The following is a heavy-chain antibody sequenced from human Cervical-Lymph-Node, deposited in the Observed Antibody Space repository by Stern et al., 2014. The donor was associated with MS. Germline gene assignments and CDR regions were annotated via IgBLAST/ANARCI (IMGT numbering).Heavy chain of an antibody. V-gene: IGHV3-33*01. CDR3: ARQVLGPYYFDS. CDR2: IWSDGSIQ. J-gene: IGHJ4*02. Sequence: QVQLAESGGGVVQPGRSLRLSCAASGFTFRTYGLHWVRQAPGKGLEWVAVIWSDGSIQNYADSVKGRFTISRDNSKNTLSLQMNSLSAEDTAVYYCARQVLGPYYFDSWGQGTLVTVSS. CDR1: GFTFRTYG.